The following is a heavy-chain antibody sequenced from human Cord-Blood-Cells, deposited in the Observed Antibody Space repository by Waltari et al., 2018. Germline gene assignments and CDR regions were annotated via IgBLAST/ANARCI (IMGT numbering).Heavy chain of an antibody. CDR2: IYYSGST. CDR3: ARVKCSGGSCYSAFDI. CDR1: GGSISSYY. V-gene: IGHV4-59*01. Sequence: QVQLQESGPGLVKPSETLSLTCTVPGGSISSYYWSWIRQPPGKGLEWIGYIYYSGSTNYNPSLKSRVTISVDTSKNQFSLKLSSVTAADTAVYYCARVKCSGGSCYSAFDIWGQGTMVTVSS. D-gene: IGHD2-15*01. J-gene: IGHJ3*02.